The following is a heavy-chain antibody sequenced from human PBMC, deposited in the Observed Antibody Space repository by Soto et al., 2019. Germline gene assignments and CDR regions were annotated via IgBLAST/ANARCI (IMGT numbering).Heavy chain of an antibody. V-gene: IGHV4-30-4*01. CDR3: ARDQGYCSGGSCYSGRAAYNWFDP. J-gene: IGHJ5*02. CDR2: IYYSGST. D-gene: IGHD2-15*01. CDR1: GGSTSSGDYY. Sequence: SETLSLTCTVSGGSTSSGDYYWSWIRQPPGKGLEWIGYIYYSGSTYYNPSLKSRVTISVDTSKNQFSLKLSSVTAADTAVYYCARDQGYCSGGSCYSGRAAYNWFDPWGQGTLVTVSS.